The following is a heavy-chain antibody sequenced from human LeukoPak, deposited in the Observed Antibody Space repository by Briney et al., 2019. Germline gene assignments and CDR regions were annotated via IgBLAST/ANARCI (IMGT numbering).Heavy chain of an antibody. V-gene: IGHV4-4*02. D-gene: IGHD3-22*01. Sequence: GSLRLSCAASGFTFSNAWMNWVRQPPGKGLEWIGEIYHSGRTNYTPSLKSRVTISVDKSENQLSLKLSSVTAADTAVYYCARDNYDNSGYYFDYWGRGTLVTVSS. CDR2: IYHSGRT. CDR1: GFTFSNAW. J-gene: IGHJ4*02. CDR3: ARDNYDNSGYYFDY.